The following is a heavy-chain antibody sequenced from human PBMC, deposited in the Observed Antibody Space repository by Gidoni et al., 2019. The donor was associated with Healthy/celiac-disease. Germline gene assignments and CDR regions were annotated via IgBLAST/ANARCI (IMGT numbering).Heavy chain of an antibody. CDR1: GFTFRNAW. CDR3: TTSSGYSYDPFDY. Sequence: EVQLVESGGGLVKPGGSLRLSCAASGFTFRNAWMSWVRQAPGKGLEWVGRIKSKTDGGTTDYAAPVKGRFTISRDDSKNTLYLQMNSLKTEDTAVYYCTTSSGYSYDPFDYWGQGTLVTVSS. D-gene: IGHD5-18*01. J-gene: IGHJ4*02. CDR2: IKSKTDGGTT. V-gene: IGHV3-15*01.